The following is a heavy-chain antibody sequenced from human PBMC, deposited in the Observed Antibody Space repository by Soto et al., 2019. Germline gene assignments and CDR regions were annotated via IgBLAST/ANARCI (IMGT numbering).Heavy chain of an antibody. CDR3: ARGSYYDILTGYYNDY. Sequence: QVQLVESGGGVVQPGRSLRLSCAASGFTFSSYAMHWVRQAPCKGLEWVAVISYDGSNKYYADSVKGRFTISRDNSKNTLYLQMNSLRAEDTAVYYCARGSYYDILTGYYNDYWGQGTLVTVSS. CDR2: ISYDGSNK. D-gene: IGHD3-9*01. J-gene: IGHJ4*02. CDR1: GFTFSSYA. V-gene: IGHV3-30-3*01.